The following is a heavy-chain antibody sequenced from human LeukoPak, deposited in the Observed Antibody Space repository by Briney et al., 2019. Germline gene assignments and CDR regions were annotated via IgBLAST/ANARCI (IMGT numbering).Heavy chain of an antibody. Sequence: GESLKISCQGSGYSFTSYWIGWVRQMPGKGLEWMGIIYPGDSDTRYSPSFQGQVTISADKSISTAYLQWSSLKASDTAMYYCARTYNWRRAEKLRAFDIWGQGTMVTVSS. J-gene: IGHJ3*02. CDR1: GYSFTSYW. V-gene: IGHV5-51*01. CDR2: IYPGDSDT. CDR3: ARTYNWRRAEKLRAFDI. D-gene: IGHD1-20*01.